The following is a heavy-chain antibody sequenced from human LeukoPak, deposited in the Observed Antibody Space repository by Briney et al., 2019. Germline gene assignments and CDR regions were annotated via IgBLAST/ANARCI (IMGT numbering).Heavy chain of an antibody. CDR2: ISGSGGST. J-gene: IGHJ4*02. V-gene: IGHV3-23*01. CDR1: GFTFSSYA. D-gene: IGHD5-18*01. CDR3: ARDGGGYMYSPITTYYLDS. Sequence: GGSLRLSCAASGFTFSSYAMSWVRQAPGKGLEWVSAISGSGGSTYYADSVKGRVTISRDNSKNSLLLQINNVRPEDTAVYYCARDGGGYMYSPITTYYLDSWGQGVLVAVSS.